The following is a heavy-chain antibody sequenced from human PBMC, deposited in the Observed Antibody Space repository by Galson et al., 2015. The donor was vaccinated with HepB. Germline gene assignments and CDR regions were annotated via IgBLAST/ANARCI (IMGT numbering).Heavy chain of an antibody. Sequence: SLRLSCAAPGFTFSSYGMHWVRQAPGKGLEWVAVIWYDGSNKYYADSVKGRFTISRDNSKNTLYLQMNSLRAEDTAVYYCARDPGYCSSTSCYVYWYFDLWGRGTLVTVSS. CDR2: IWYDGSNK. CDR1: GFTFSSYG. D-gene: IGHD2-2*01. J-gene: IGHJ2*01. V-gene: IGHV3-33*01. CDR3: ARDPGYCSSTSCYVYWYFDL.